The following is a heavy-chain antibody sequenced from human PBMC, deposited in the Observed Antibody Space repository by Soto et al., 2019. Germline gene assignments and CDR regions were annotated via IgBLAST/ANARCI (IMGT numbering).Heavy chain of an antibody. CDR1: GGSISSSSYY. V-gene: IGHV4-39*01. J-gene: IGHJ3*02. Sequence: PSETLSLTCTVSGGSISSSSYYWGWIRQPPGKGLEWIGSIYYSGSTYYNPSLKSRVTISVDTSKNQFSLKLSSVTAADTAVYYCASISGSYWNDAFDIWGQGTMVTVSS. CDR3: ASISGSYWNDAFDI. D-gene: IGHD3-10*01. CDR2: IYYSGST.